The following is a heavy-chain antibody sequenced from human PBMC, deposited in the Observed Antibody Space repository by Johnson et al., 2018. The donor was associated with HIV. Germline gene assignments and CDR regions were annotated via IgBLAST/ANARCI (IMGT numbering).Heavy chain of an antibody. CDR2: ISSSGSTI. CDR1: GFTFSDYY. CDR3: ATLPGTYYYDSSGYYYGNDAFDI. D-gene: IGHD3-22*01. Sequence: QMLLVESGGGLVKPGGSLRLSCAASGFTFSDYYMSWIRQAPGKGLEWVSYISSSGSTIYYADSVKGRFTISRDNANNSLYLQMNSLRAEDTAVYYCATLPGTYYYDSSGYYYGNDAFDIWGQGTMVTVSS. V-gene: IGHV3-11*04. J-gene: IGHJ3*02.